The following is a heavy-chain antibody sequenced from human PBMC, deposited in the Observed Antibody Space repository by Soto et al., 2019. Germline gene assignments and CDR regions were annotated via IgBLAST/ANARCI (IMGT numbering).Heavy chain of an antibody. CDR1: GGTFSTST. V-gene: IGHV1-69*08. Sequence: QVQLVQSGAEVKKPGSSVKVSCRASGGTFSTSTFTWVRQAPGQGLEWMGRTIPILDVADYAQDIQVSVTIIMDKSTSIASMELTRLTSKDTAVYYCARDSPIGSTYSRSDAIDSWGQGNLVTVSS. J-gene: IGHJ4*02. CDR2: TIPILDVA. CDR3: ARDSPIGSTYSRSDAIDS. D-gene: IGHD5-12*01.